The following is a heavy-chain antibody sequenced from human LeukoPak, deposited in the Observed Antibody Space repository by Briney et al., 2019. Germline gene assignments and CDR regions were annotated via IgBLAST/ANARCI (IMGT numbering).Heavy chain of an antibody. Sequence: QSGGSLRLSCVPSGITFSNSALSWVRQAPGKGLEWVSTITKSGDQTHYADSVRGLFTISRDNSKNTLYLQMNSLRAEDTAVYYCAKDLNGLNDYYDSSGIDYWGQGTLVTVSS. J-gene: IGHJ4*02. D-gene: IGHD3-22*01. CDR3: AKDLNGLNDYYDSSGIDY. CDR1: GITFSNSA. V-gene: IGHV3-23*01. CDR2: ITKSGDQT.